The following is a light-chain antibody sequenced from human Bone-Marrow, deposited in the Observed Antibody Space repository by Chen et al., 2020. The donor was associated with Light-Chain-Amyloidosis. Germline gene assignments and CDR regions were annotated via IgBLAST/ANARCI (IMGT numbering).Light chain of an antibody. CDR1: QTISSNY. Sequence: EIVLTHSPGTLSLSPGEGANLSCRASQTISSNYLTWYQQKFGQAPRLLIYGSSSRATGIPDRFTGSGSGTDFNLTINRLEPEDFAMYYCQQYGTSPLTFGGGTKVEIK. J-gene: IGKJ4*01. CDR3: QQYGTSPLT. V-gene: IGKV3-20*01. CDR2: GSS.